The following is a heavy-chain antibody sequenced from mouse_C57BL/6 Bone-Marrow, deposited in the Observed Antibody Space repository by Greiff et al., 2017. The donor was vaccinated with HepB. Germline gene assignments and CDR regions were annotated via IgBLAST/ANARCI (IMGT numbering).Heavy chain of an antibody. CDR2: INPYNGDT. Sequence: VQLKESGPELVKPGASVKISCKASGYSFTGYFMNWVKQSHGKSLEWIGRINPYNGDTFYNQKFKGKATLTVDKSSSTAHMELLSLTSEDFAVYYCAKTGATYYSNYYAMDYWGQGTSVTVSS. CDR1: GYSFTGYF. V-gene: IGHV1-37*01. D-gene: IGHD2-5*01. CDR3: AKTGATYYSNYYAMDY. J-gene: IGHJ4*01.